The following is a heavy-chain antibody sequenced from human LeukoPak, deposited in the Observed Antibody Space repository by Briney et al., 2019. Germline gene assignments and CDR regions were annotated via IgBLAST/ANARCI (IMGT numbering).Heavy chain of an antibody. CDR3: ARAGYSYGTGYYFDY. CDR2: IYYTGAT. D-gene: IGHD5-18*01. V-gene: IGHV4-59*01. CDR1: GGSISSYY. J-gene: IGHJ4*02. Sequence: KTSETLSLTCTVSGGSISSYYWSWLRLPPGRGLEWFGYIYYTGATYYNPSLKSRVTISLDTSKNQCSLKLSSVTAADAAIYYCARAGYSYGTGYYFDYWGQGALVTVSS.